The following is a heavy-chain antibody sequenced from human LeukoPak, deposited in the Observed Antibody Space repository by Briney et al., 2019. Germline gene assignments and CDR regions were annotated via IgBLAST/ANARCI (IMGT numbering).Heavy chain of an antibody. J-gene: IGHJ4*02. V-gene: IGHV3-23*01. D-gene: IGHD3-22*01. CDR3: ARDRYYYDSSGYLLRYFDY. Sequence: GGSLRLSCAASGFTFSSYAMSWVRQAPGKGLEWVSAISGSGGSTYYADSVKGRSTISRDNSKNTLYLQMNSLRAEDTAVYYCARDRYYYDSSGYLLRYFDYWGQGTLVTVSS. CDR1: GFTFSSYA. CDR2: ISGSGGST.